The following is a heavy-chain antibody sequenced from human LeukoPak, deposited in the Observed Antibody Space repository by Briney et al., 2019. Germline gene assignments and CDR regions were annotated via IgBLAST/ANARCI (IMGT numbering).Heavy chain of an antibody. J-gene: IGHJ6*02. CDR1: GFPFSSYW. D-gene: IGHD3-3*01. V-gene: IGHV3-74*01. CDR2: INSDGSST. CDR3: AKALNDFWSGYYTHYYYYGMDV. Sequence: GGSLRLSCAASGFPFSSYWMHWVRQAPGKGLVWVSRINSDGSSTSYADSVKGRFTISRDNAKNTLCLQMNSLRAEDTAVYYCAKALNDFWSGYYTHYYYYGMDVWGQGTTVTVSS.